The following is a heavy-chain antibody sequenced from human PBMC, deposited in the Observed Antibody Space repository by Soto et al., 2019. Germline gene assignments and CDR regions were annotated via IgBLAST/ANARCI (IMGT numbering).Heavy chain of an antibody. CDR2: INAGNGNT. Sequence: QVQLVQSGAEVKKPGASVKVSCKASGYTFTSYAMHWVRQAPGQRLEWMGWINAGNGNTKYSQKFQGRVTITRDTSASTAYMELSSMRSEDTAVYYCARWVVIQNWAAFDIWGQGTMVTVSS. CDR3: ARWVVIQNWAAFDI. CDR1: GYTFTSYA. D-gene: IGHD3-22*01. J-gene: IGHJ3*02. V-gene: IGHV1-3*01.